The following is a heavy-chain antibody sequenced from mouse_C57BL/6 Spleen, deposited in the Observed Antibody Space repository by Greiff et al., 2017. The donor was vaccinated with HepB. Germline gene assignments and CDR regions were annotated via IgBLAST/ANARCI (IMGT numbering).Heavy chain of an antibody. D-gene: IGHD2-3*01. J-gene: IGHJ3*01. CDR1: GFTFSDYG. CDR3: ATMMKWAWFAY. V-gene: IGHV5-17*01. CDR2: ISSGSSTI. Sequence: EVKLMESGGGLVKPGGSLKLSCAASGFTFSDYGMHWVRQAPEKGLEWVAYISSGSSTIYYADTVKGRFTISRDNAKNTLCLHMTSLRSEDTAMYYCATMMKWAWFAYWGQGTLVTVSA.